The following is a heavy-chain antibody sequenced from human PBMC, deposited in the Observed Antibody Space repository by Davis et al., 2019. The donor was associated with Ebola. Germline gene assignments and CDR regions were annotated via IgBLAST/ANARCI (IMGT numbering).Heavy chain of an antibody. V-gene: IGHV3-30*03. J-gene: IGHJ4*02. D-gene: IGHD4-17*01. Sequence: LSLTCAASGFTFSSYGMHWVRQAPGKGLEWVAVISYDGSNKYYADSVKGRFTISRDNSKNTLYLQMNSLRAEDTAVYYCARELRYGDYVVWGQGTLVTVSS. CDR1: GFTFSSYG. CDR2: ISYDGSNK. CDR3: ARELRYGDYVV.